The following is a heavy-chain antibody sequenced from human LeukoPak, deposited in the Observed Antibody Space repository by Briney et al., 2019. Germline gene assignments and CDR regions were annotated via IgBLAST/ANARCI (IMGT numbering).Heavy chain of an antibody. D-gene: IGHD6-19*01. Sequence: PGGSLRLSCAASGFTFSSYAMSWVRQAPGKGLEWVSAISGSGGSTYYADSVKGRFTISRDNSKNTLYLQMNSLRAEDTAVYYCAKVRKQWLVRGDFDYWGQGTLVTVSS. CDR2: ISGSGGST. V-gene: IGHV3-23*01. J-gene: IGHJ4*02. CDR1: GFTFSSYA. CDR3: AKVRKQWLVRGDFDY.